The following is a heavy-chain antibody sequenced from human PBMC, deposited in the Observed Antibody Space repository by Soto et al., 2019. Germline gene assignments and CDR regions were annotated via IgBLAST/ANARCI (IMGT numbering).Heavy chain of an antibody. Sequence: ASVKVSCKASGYTFTSYALHWVRQAPGQRLEWMGWINAGNGNTKYSQKFQGRVTITRDTSASTAYMELSSLRSEDTAVYYCARGPPSYYDSSGYYKYFDYWGQGTLVTVSS. V-gene: IGHV1-3*01. CDR1: GYTFTSYA. D-gene: IGHD3-22*01. CDR3: ARGPPSYYDSSGYYKYFDY. J-gene: IGHJ4*02. CDR2: INAGNGNT.